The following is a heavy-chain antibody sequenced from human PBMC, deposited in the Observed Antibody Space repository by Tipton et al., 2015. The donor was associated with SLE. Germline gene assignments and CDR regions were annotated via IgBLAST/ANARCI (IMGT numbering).Heavy chain of an antibody. CDR1: GYTFTSYY. CDR3: ASDGIAVAGLNAFDI. CDR2: INPSGGST. V-gene: IGHV1-46*01. J-gene: IGHJ3*02. D-gene: IGHD6-19*01. Sequence: QLVQSGAEVKKPGASVKVSCKASGYTFTSYYMHWVRQAPGQGLEWMGIINPSGGSTSYAQKFQGRVTMTRDTSTSTVYMELSSLRSEDTAVYYCASDGIAVAGLNAFDIWGQGTMVTVSS.